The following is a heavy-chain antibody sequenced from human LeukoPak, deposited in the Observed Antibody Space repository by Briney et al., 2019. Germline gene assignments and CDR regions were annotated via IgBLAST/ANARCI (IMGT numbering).Heavy chain of an antibody. J-gene: IGHJ4*02. CDR2: IIPIFGTA. V-gene: IGHV1-69*01. Sequence: SVKVSCKASGGTFSSYAISWVRQAPGQGLEWMGGIIPIFGTANYAQKFQGRVTITAGESTSTAYMELSSLRSEDTAVYYCASGWDSSGYPHYWGQGTLVTVSS. CDR1: GGTFSSYA. CDR3: ASGWDSSGYPHY. D-gene: IGHD3-22*01.